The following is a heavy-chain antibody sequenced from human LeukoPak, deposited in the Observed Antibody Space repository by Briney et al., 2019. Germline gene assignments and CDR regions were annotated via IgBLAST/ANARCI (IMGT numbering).Heavy chain of an antibody. Sequence: AGGSLRLSCAASGFTFSSYAMSWVRQAPGKGLEWVSAISGGGGTTYYADSVKGRFTISRDNSKNTLSLQMNGLRAEDTAVYYCAKSKTTSWSDFDYWGQGTLVTVSS. J-gene: IGHJ4*02. CDR3: AKSKTTSWSDFDY. D-gene: IGHD2-2*01. CDR2: ISGGGGTT. CDR1: GFTFSSYA. V-gene: IGHV3-23*01.